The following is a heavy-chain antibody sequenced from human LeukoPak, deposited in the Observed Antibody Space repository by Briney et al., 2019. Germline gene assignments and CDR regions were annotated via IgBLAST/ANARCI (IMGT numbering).Heavy chain of an antibody. CDR1: GFTFSSYW. CDR2: IKQDGSER. CDR3: ATGAGCGY. V-gene: IGHV3-7*03. J-gene: IGHJ4*02. Sequence: GGSLRLSCAASGFTFSSYWMAWVRQAPGKGLEWVANIKQDGSERNYVDSVKGRFTISRDNAKNSLYLQMNTLRDEDTAVYYCATGAGCGYWGQGTLVTVSS. D-gene: IGHD6-19*01.